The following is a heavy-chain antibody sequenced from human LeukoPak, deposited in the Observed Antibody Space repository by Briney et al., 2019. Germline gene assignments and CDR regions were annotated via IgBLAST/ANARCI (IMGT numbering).Heavy chain of an antibody. CDR2: IRGATGKT. CDR1: GFTFSNYI. CDR3: AKGGGETTVEVSAAGVFQY. Sequence: PGGSLRLSCGASGFTFSNYIMSWVRQGPGRGLEWISGIRGATGKTYYADSVKGRFSISRDNSKNTLYLRMDRLRAEDTAVYYCAKGGGETTVEVSAAGVFQYWGQGTLVTVSS. V-gene: IGHV3-23*01. D-gene: IGHD4-11*01. J-gene: IGHJ4*02.